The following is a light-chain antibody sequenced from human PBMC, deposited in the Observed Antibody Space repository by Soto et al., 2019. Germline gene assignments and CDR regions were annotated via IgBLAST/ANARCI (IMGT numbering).Light chain of an antibody. J-gene: IGKJ1*01. CDR2: GAS. V-gene: IGKV3-15*01. Sequence: EIVMTQSPVTLSVSPGERATLSCRASQSVSGNLAWLQQKPGQAPRLLIYGASTRATGIPARFSGSGSGTDFTLTISSMQSEDFAFYYCQQYTEWPPWTFAQGTK. CDR3: QQYTEWPPWT. CDR1: QSVSGN.